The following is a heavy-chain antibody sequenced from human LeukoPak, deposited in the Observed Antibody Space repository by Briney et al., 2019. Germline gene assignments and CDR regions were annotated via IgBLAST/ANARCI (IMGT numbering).Heavy chain of an antibody. D-gene: IGHD6-19*01. V-gene: IGHV3-48*03. CDR2: ISSSGSTI. CDR1: GFTFSSYE. CDR3: ARDSQWLVRY. Sequence: PGRSLRLSCAASGFTFSSYEMNWVRQAPGKGLEWVSYISSSGSTIYYADSVKGRFTISRDNAKNSLYLQMNSLRAEDTAVYYCARDSQWLVRYWGQGTLVTVSS. J-gene: IGHJ4*02.